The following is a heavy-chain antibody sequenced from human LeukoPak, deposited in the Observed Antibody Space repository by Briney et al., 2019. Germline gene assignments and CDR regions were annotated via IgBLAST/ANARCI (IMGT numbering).Heavy chain of an antibody. D-gene: IGHD6-13*01. V-gene: IGHV3-7*03. CDR3: AKPIFRQMAAAGEFDY. CDR1: GFSFSTYW. CDR2: IKQDGSEK. J-gene: IGHJ4*02. Sequence: GGSLRLSCAASGFSFSTYWMSWVRQAPGKGLEWVANIKQDGSEKYYVDSVKGRFTISRDNAKNSLYLQMNSLGAEDTAVYYCAKPIFRQMAAAGEFDYWGQGTLVTVSS.